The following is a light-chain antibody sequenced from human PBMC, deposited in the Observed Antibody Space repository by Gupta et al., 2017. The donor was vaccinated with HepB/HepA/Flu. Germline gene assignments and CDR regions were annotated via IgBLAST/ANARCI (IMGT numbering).Light chain of an antibody. CDR3: CSYSGAYNFWV. V-gene: IGLV2-11*01. CDR1: SRGVGGGNY. CDR2: DVN. Sequence: QSALPQPPSVSGSPGQSVTISCTGTSRGVGGGNYFSWYQQHAVQVLKLMIYDVNKRPSVVPDRFSGSKSGNTASVTISGLHPEDEAEYHCCSYSGAYNFWVFGGGTKRAVL. J-gene: IGLJ3*02.